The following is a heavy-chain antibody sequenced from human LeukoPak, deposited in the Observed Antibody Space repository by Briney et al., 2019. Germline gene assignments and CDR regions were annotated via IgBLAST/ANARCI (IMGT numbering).Heavy chain of an antibody. V-gene: IGHV4-59*01. CDR1: GGSLTGYF. Sequence: PSETLSLTCAVSGGSLTGYFWTWIRQAPGKGLEWIGHLYYSGSTYYNPSLESRVSISIDTSKTQFSLELNSVTAADTAVYYCARDAKPSPSGVVVAAKAVWFDPWGQGTLVTVSS. D-gene: IGHD2-15*01. CDR3: ARDAKPSPSGVVVAAKAVWFDP. J-gene: IGHJ5*02. CDR2: LYYSGST.